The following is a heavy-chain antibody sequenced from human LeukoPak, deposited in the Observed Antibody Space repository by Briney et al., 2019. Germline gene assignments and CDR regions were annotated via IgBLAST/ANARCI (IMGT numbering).Heavy chain of an antibody. J-gene: IGHJ4*02. Sequence: SETLSLTCTVSGGSVSSGSYYWSWIRQPPGKGLEWIGYIYYSGSTNYKSSLKSRVTISVDTSKNQSSLKLSSVTAADTAVYYCATMHSSAWYSYWGQGTLVTVSS. CDR1: GGSVSSGSYY. CDR3: ATMHSSAWYSY. D-gene: IGHD6-19*01. CDR2: IYYSGST. V-gene: IGHV4-61*01.